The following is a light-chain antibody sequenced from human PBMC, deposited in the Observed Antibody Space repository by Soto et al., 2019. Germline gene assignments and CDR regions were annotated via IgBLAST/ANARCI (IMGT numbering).Light chain of an antibody. V-gene: IGKV3-15*01. J-gene: IGKJ4*01. Sequence: EIIMPPSPATLSVSPVEGATLSCRASPGIGDTLAWYQHKPGQTPRLLIYDKSTRATGVPARFSGSRSGTEFTLPLNSLQSEDLSVDYRQRYNNWPLTCGGGTKVDIK. CDR2: DKS. CDR3: QRYNNWPLT. CDR1: PGIGDT.